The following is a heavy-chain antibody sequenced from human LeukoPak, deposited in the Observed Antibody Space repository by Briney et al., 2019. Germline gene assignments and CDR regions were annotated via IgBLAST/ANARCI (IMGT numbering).Heavy chain of an antibody. V-gene: IGHV3-30*03. CDR2: ISYDGSNK. CDR3: ARDPGSVVTPFDY. J-gene: IGHJ4*02. CDR1: GFTFSSYG. Sequence: PGGSLRLSCAASGFTFSSYGMHWVRQAPGKGLEWVAVISYDGSNKYYADSVKGRFTISRDNAKNSLYLQMNSLRAEDTAVYYCARDPGSVVTPFDYWGQGTLVTVSS. D-gene: IGHD2-2*01.